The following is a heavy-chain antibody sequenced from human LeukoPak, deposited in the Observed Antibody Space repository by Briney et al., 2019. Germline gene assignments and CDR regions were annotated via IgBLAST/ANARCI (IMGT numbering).Heavy chain of an antibody. CDR3: ARGHSRAPYYYYYYGMDV. V-gene: IGHV4-34*01. CDR2: INHSGST. D-gene: IGHD6-13*01. J-gene: IGHJ6*02. CDR1: GGSFSGYY. Sequence: SETLSLTCAVYGGSFSGYYWSWIRQPPGKGLEWIGEINHSGSTNYNPSLKSRVTISVDTSKNQFSLKLSSMTAADTAVYYCARGHSRAPYYYYYYGMDVWGQGTTVTVSS.